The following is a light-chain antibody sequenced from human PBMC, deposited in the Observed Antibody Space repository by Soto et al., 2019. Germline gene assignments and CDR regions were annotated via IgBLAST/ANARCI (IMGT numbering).Light chain of an antibody. Sequence: EIVLTQSPGTLSLSPGERATLSCRASQSVSNNSLAWYHQKPGQPPGLLMYGASSRATGIPDRFSGSGSGTDFTLTISRLEPEDFAMYYCQQYGSSLITFGQGTRLEIK. CDR1: QSVSNNS. CDR3: QQYGSSLIT. V-gene: IGKV3-20*01. J-gene: IGKJ5*01. CDR2: GAS.